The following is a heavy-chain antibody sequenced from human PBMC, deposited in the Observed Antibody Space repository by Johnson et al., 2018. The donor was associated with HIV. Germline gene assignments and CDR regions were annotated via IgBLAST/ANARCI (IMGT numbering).Heavy chain of an antibody. CDR2: ISYDGLKK. Sequence: QVQVVESGGGVVQPGRSLRLSCAASGFTFSSYAMHWVRQVPGKGLEWVAVISYDGLKKYYAGSVQGRFSISRDNSKDTLYLQMNKLRIEDTALYYCARSLHDYGDYLWGRDAFDLWGQGTMVIVSS. D-gene: IGHD4-17*01. V-gene: IGHV3-30*04. CDR3: ARSLHDYGDYLWGRDAFDL. J-gene: IGHJ3*01. CDR1: GFTFSSYA.